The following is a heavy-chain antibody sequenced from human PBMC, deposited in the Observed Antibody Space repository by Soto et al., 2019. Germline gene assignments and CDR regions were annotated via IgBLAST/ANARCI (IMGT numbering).Heavy chain of an antibody. D-gene: IGHD3-10*01. CDR2: ISAYNGNT. V-gene: IGHV1-18*01. CDR1: GYTLTELS. Sequence: ASVKVSCKVSGYTLTELSMHWVRQAPGKGLEWMGWISAYNGNTNYAQKLQGRVTMTTDTSTSTAYMELRSLRSDDTAVYYCARDPDYYGSGSENYYYYYMDVWGKGTTVTVSS. CDR3: ARDPDYYGSGSENYYYYYMDV. J-gene: IGHJ6*03.